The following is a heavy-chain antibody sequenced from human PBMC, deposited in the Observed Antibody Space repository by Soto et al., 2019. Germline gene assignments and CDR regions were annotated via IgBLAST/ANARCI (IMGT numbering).Heavy chain of an antibody. CDR1: GITFSGYW. J-gene: IGHJ4*02. CDR3: ATVFEH. V-gene: IGHV3-74*01. Sequence: EVPLVESGGGSVQPGGSLRLSCVASGITFSGYWMHWVRQVPGKGLVWVARVDSDVSGTSYADSVKGRFAISRDNAKNSLYLRMNSLRGGNTAVYYGATVFEHWGQAMPVTVSS. CDR2: VDSDVSGT.